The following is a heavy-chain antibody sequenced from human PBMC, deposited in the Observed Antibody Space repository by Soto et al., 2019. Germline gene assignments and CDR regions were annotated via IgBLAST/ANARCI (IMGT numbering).Heavy chain of an antibody. CDR1: GGSVSSNSYY. D-gene: IGHD3-16*01. CDR2: IYYSGST. V-gene: IGHV4-61*01. Sequence: QVQLQESGPGLVKPSETLSLTCTVSGGSVSSNSYYWSWIRQPPGKGLEWIGHIYYSGSTNYNPSLTSRVTISVDTSKNQFSLKLSSVTAADTAVYYCARGAGGVWGQGTTVIVSS. J-gene: IGHJ6*02. CDR3: ARGAGGV.